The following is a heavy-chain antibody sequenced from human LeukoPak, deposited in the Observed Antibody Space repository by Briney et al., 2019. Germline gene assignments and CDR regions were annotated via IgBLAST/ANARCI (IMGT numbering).Heavy chain of an antibody. V-gene: IGHV4-39*07. J-gene: IGHJ3*02. CDR1: GGSISSSSYY. CDR2: IYYSGST. Sequence: SETLSLTCTVSGGSISSSSYYWGWIRQPPGKGLEWIGSIYYSGSTYYNPSLKSRVTISVDRSMNQFSLKLNSVTAADAAVYYCASRMYLTVGNSAFDIWGQGTMVTVSS. CDR3: ASRMYLTVGNSAFDI. D-gene: IGHD1/OR15-1a*01.